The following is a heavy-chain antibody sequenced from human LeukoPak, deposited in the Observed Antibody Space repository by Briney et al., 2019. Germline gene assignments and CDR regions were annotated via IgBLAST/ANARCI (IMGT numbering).Heavy chain of an antibody. J-gene: IGHJ3*02. CDR2: ISSSGSTI. CDR3: ARDKGITMVRGVRVNAFDI. D-gene: IGHD3-10*01. Sequence: PGGSLRLSCAASGFTFSDYYMSWIRQAPGKGLEWVSYISSSGSTIYYADSVKGRFTISRDNAKNSPYLQMNSLRAEDTAVYYCARDKGITMVRGVRVNAFDIWGQGTMVTVSS. CDR1: GFTFSDYY. V-gene: IGHV3-11*01.